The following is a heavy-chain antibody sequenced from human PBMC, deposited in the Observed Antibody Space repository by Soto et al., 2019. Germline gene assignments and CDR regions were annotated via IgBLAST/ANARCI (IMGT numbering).Heavy chain of an antibody. J-gene: IGHJ6*02. D-gene: IGHD3-3*01. CDR1: GGSISSGDYY. V-gene: IGHV4-30-4*01. Sequence: PSETLSLTCTVSGGSISSGDYYWSWIRQPPGKGLEWIGYIYYSGSTYYNPSLKSRVTISVDTSKNQFSLKLSSVTAADTAVYYCVQGSNYDFWSGYPPPYYGMEVWGQGTTVTVSS. CDR2: IYYSGST. CDR3: VQGSNYDFWSGYPPPYYGMEV.